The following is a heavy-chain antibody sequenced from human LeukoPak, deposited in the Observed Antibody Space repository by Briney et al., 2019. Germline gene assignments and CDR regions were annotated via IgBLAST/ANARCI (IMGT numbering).Heavy chain of an antibody. V-gene: IGHV1-2*02. J-gene: IGHJ4*02. CDR1: GYTFTGYY. D-gene: IGHD3-22*01. Sequence: ASVKVSCKASGYTFTGYYIHWMRQAPGQELEWMGWINPNSGVTNSAQKFQGRVTMTRDTSISTAYTELNSLRSDDTAVYYCARQLYSSLPSDYWGQGTLVTVSS. CDR2: INPNSGVT. CDR3: ARQLYSSLPSDY.